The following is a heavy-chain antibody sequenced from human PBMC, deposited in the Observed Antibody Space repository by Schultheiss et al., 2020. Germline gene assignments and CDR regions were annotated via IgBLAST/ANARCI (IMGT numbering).Heavy chain of an antibody. CDR3: TRHFEQQWLPAAFDI. Sequence: GESLKISCAASGFTFSGSAMHWVRQASGKGLEWVGRIRSKANSYATAYAASVKGRFTISRDDSKNTAYLQMNSLKTEDTAVYYCTRHFEQQWLPAAFDIWGQGTMVTVS. CDR1: GFTFSGSA. D-gene: IGHD6-19*01. J-gene: IGHJ3*02. V-gene: IGHV3-73*01. CDR2: IRSKANSYAT.